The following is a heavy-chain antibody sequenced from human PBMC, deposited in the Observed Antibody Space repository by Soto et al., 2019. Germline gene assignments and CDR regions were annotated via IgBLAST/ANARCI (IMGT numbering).Heavy chain of an antibody. V-gene: IGHV4-30-4*01. CDR2: IYYSGST. D-gene: IGHD5-18*01. CDR1: GGSISSGDYY. J-gene: IGHJ4*02. CDR3: ARVQGGGGAMVHNY. Sequence: QVQLQESGPGLVKPSQTLSLTCTVSGGSISSGDYYWSWIRQPPGKGLEWIGYIYYSGSTYYNPALKSRVTISVDTSKNQFSLKLNSVTAADTAVYYCARVQGGGGAMVHNYWGQGTLVTVSS.